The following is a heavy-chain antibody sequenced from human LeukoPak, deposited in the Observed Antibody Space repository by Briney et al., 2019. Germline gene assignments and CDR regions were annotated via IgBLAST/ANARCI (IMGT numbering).Heavy chain of an antibody. Sequence: ASVKVSCKASGYTFTSYYMHWVRQAPGQGLEWMGIINPSGGSTSYAQKFQGRVTVTRDTSTSTVYMELSSLRSEDTAVYYCARAYSWYYFDYWGQGTLVTVSS. CDR1: GYTFTSYY. CDR3: ARAYSWYYFDY. D-gene: IGHD6-13*01. J-gene: IGHJ4*02. V-gene: IGHV1-46*01. CDR2: INPSGGST.